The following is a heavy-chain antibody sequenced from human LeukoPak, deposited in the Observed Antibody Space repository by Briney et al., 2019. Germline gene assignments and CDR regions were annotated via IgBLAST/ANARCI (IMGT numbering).Heavy chain of an antibody. J-gene: IGHJ4*02. CDR2: IWYDGSNK. Sequence: GGSLRLSCAASGFTFSSYGMHWVRQAPGKGLEWVAVIWYDGSNKYYADSVKGRFTISRDNSKNTLYLQMNSLRAEDTAVYYCARELRNYYDSSGYSPSLDYWGQGTLVTVSS. D-gene: IGHD3-22*01. CDR3: ARELRNYYDSSGYSPSLDY. V-gene: IGHV3-33*01. CDR1: GFTFSSYG.